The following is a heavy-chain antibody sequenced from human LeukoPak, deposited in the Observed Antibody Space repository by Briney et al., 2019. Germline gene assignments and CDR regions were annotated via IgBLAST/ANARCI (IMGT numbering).Heavy chain of an antibody. J-gene: IGHJ4*02. D-gene: IGHD2-15*01. V-gene: IGHV1-3*01. CDR1: GYTFTSYA. CDR2: INAGNGNT. Sequence: ASVKVSCKASGYTFTSYAMHWVRQAPGQRLEWMGWINAGNGNTKYSQKFQGRVTITRDTSASTAYMELSSLRSEDTAAYYCARYCSGGSCYPGVFDYWGQGTLVTVSS. CDR3: ARYCSGGSCYPGVFDY.